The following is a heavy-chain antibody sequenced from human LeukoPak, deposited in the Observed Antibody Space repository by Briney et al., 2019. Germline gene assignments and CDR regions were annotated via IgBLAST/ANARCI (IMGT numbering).Heavy chain of an antibody. CDR3: ARPGTYCSGYGSCFPFEY. V-gene: IGHV3-74*01. Sequence: GGSLRLSCAASGFTFSSNWMHWVRQAPGKGLVWVSRINEDGSTTNYADSVKGRSTISRDNAKNTLYLQMDSLRAEDTAVYYCARPGTYCSGYGSCFPFEYWGQGSLVIVSS. CDR1: GFTFSSNW. J-gene: IGHJ4*02. CDR2: INEDGSTT. D-gene: IGHD2-15*01.